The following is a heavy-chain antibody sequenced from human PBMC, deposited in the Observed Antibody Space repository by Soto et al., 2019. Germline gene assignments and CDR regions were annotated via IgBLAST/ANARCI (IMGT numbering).Heavy chain of an antibody. CDR2: INHSGST. CDR3: ARGGVTSVSAWAELRFGESAYGMDV. CDR1: GGSFSGYY. D-gene: IGHD3-10*01. J-gene: IGHJ6*02. V-gene: IGHV4-34*01. Sequence: SETLSLTCAVYGGSFSGYYWSWIRQPPGKGLEWIGEINHSGSTNYNPSLKSRVTISVDTSKNQFSLKLSSVTAADTAVYYCARGGVTSVSAWAELRFGESAYGMDVWGQGTTVPVYS.